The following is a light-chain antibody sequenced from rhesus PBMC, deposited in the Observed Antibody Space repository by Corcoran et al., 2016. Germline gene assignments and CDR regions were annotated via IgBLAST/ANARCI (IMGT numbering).Light chain of an antibody. V-gene: IGKV1-43*02. J-gene: IGKJ2*01. Sequence: DIQMTQSPSSLSASVGARVTITCRASQGISTYLNWYQQKQGKVPKRLIYAASSLESGVPSGFSGSGSVTDFTLTISSLQPEDFATYYCLQYNSDPYSFGQGTKVEIK. CDR2: AAS. CDR3: LQYNSDPYS. CDR1: QGISTY.